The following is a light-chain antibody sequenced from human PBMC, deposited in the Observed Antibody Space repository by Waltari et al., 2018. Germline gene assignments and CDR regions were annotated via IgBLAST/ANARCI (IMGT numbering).Light chain of an antibody. Sequence: EIVMTQSPATLSVSPGERATLSCRASQSVSSNLAWYQQKPGQAPSLLIYGASTRATGSPARFGGSGSGTEFTLTISSLQSEDFAVYYCQQYNNWPLTFGGGTKVEIK. CDR1: QSVSSN. CDR2: GAS. V-gene: IGKV3-15*01. J-gene: IGKJ4*01. CDR3: QQYNNWPLT.